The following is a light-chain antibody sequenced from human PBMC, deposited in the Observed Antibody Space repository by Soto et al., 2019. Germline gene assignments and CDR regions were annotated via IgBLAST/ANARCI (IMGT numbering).Light chain of an antibody. CDR3: QEYSKWPLFT. V-gene: IGKV3-15*01. J-gene: IGKJ3*01. Sequence: EIVVPQSPGILSVSPGDRATLSCRASQSVGRNLAWYQQKPGQAPTLLIYAASTRATGLPARFSGSGSGTDFTLTISSLRSEDFAVYYCQEYSKWPLFTFGPGTRVDIK. CDR2: AAS. CDR1: QSVGRN.